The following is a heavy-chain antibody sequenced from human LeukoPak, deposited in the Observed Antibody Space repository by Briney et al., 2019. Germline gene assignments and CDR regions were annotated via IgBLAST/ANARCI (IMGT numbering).Heavy chain of an antibody. Sequence: ASVKVSCKVSGYTLTELSMHWVRQAPGKGLEWMGGFDPEDGETIYAQKFQGRVTMTEDTSTDTAYMELSSLRSEDTAVYYCATDISYSGSYRLMDVWGKGTTVTVSS. J-gene: IGHJ6*04. V-gene: IGHV1-24*01. CDR3: ATDISYSGSYRLMDV. CDR1: GYTLTELS. D-gene: IGHD1-26*01. CDR2: FDPEDGET.